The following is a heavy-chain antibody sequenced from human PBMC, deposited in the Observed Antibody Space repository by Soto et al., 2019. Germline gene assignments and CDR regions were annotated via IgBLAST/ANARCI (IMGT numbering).Heavy chain of an antibody. CDR2: ISSSSRYI. J-gene: IGHJ6*03. D-gene: IGHD6-13*01. V-gene: IGHV3-21*01. Sequence: GGSLRLSCAASGFTFSSYSMNWVRQAPGKGLEWVSSISSSSRYIYYADSVKGRFTISRDNAKNSLYLQMNSLRAEDTAVYYCARAGSFDYYYMDVWGKGTTVTVSS. CDR3: ARAGSFDYYYMDV. CDR1: GFTFSSYS.